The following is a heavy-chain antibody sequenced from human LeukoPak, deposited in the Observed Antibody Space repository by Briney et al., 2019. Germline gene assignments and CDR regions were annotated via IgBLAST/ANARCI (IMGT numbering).Heavy chain of an antibody. D-gene: IGHD3-9*01. CDR2: ITSSSSYI. CDR1: GFAFSTYS. CDR3: RVHPDWTSYDY. J-gene: IGHJ4*02. Sequence: GGSLRLSCAASGFAFSTYSMNWVRQAPGKGLEWISSITSSSSYIYYADSVKGRFTISRDNAKNSLYLQMNSLRAEDTATYCARVHPDWTSYDYWGQGTLVTVSS. V-gene: IGHV3-21*01.